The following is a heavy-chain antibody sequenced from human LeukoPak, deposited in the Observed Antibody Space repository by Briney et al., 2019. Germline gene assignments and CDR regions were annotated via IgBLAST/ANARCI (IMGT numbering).Heavy chain of an antibody. D-gene: IGHD2-2*02. Sequence: GGSLRLSCAASGFTFSDYYMSWIRQAPGKGLEWVSYISSSGSTIYYADSVKGRFTISRDNAKNSLYLQMNILRAEDTAVYYCAREGYQVLYSFDCCGQGTLVTVSS. J-gene: IGHJ4*02. CDR1: GFTFSDYY. CDR3: AREGYQVLYSFDC. CDR2: ISSSGSTI. V-gene: IGHV3-11*04.